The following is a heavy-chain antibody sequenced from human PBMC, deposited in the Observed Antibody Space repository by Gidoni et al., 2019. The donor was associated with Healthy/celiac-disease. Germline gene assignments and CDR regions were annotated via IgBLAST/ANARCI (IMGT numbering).Heavy chain of an antibody. CDR2: IAHDGAYQ. CDR3: TTEKTTVTPFED. J-gene: IGHJ4*02. Sequence: QVQLVESGGGVVQPGRSLSPSCAASGFTFSRYGMHWVRQAPGKGLGWVAFIAHDGAYQFYADSVKGRFSISRDNSQNTLYLQMNSLRAEDTAVYYCTTEKTTVTPFEDWGQGTLVTVSS. CDR1: GFTFSRYG. V-gene: IGHV3-30*03. D-gene: IGHD4-17*01.